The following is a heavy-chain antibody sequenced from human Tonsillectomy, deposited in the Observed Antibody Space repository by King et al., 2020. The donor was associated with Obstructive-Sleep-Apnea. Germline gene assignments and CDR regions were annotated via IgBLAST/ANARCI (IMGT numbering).Heavy chain of an antibody. D-gene: IGHD3-3*01. CDR3: ARDRTSITTFGDVSGMDV. CDR1: GGSINSRTNY. Sequence: VQLQESGPGLVKASETLSLTCTVSGGSINSRTNYWGWIRQPPGKGLEWIGSINYSGSTYYNPSLKSRVTISVDTSMSQFSLNVNSVTAADTAVYYCARDRTSITTFGDVSGMDVWGQGTTVAVSS. V-gene: IGHV4-39*07. J-gene: IGHJ6*02. CDR2: INYSGST.